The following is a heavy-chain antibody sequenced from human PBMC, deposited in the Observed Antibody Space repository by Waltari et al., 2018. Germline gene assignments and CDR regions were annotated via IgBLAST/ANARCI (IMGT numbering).Heavy chain of an antibody. D-gene: IGHD6-13*01. J-gene: IGHJ1*01. CDR1: GGSISSGGYY. Sequence: QVQLQESGPGLVKPSQTLSLTCTVSGGSISSGGYYWSWIRQHPGKGLEWIGYIYYSGSTYYNPSLRSRVTISVDTSKNQFSLKLSSVTAADTAVYYCARGRGRSWYQAEYFQHWGQGTLVTVSS. CDR2: IYYSGST. V-gene: IGHV4-31*03. CDR3: ARGRGRSWYQAEYFQH.